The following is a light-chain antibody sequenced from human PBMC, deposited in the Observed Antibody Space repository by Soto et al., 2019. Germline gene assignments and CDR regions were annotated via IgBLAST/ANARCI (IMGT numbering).Light chain of an antibody. CDR3: QVWDSLSDHHV. CDR1: KIETKT. Sequence: SYELTQPPSVSVAPGQTARISCGGNKIETKTVFWYQQKPGQAPVVVVSDDSVRPSGIPERFSGPNSGGTATLSIIGVEAGDEADYYCQVWDSLSDHHVFGPGTKLTVL. J-gene: IGLJ1*01. CDR2: DDS. V-gene: IGLV3-21*02.